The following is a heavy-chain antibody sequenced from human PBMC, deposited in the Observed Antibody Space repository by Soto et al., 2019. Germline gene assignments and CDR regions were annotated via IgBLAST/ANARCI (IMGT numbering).Heavy chain of an antibody. CDR3: AKTPFRSPSYYMDV. Sequence: EVQLLESGGGLVQPGGSLRLSCAASGFTFSSYAMSWVRQAPGKGLEWVSAISGSGGSTYYAYSVKGRFTISRDNSKNKLYLQMNSLRAEDTAVYYCAKTPFRSPSYYMDVWGKGTTVTVSS. V-gene: IGHV3-23*01. CDR2: ISGSGGST. J-gene: IGHJ6*03. CDR1: GFTFSSYA.